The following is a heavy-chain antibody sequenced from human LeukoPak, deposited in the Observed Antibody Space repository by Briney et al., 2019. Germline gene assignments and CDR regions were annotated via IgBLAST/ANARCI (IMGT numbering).Heavy chain of an antibody. CDR2: ISETGRST. D-gene: IGHD5-18*01. CDR3: AKDRGYSYGISEY. J-gene: IGHJ4*02. Sequence: PGGSLRLSCVASGFTFSTFAMNWVRQAPGKGLEWVSTISETGRSTYYADSVKGQFTISGDNSKNTLYLQMNSLRAEDTAVYYCAKDRGYSYGISEYWGQGTLVTVSS. V-gene: IGHV3-23*01. CDR1: GFTFSTFA.